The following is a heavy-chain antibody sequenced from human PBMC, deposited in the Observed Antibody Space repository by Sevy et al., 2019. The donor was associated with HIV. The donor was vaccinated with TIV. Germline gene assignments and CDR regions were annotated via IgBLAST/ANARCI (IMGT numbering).Heavy chain of an antibody. CDR2: IYSGGST. J-gene: IGHJ4*02. V-gene: IGHV3-53*01. CDR3: ARVLRGRAAGTPYFDY. CDR1: GFTVSSNY. D-gene: IGHD6-13*01. Sequence: GGSLRLSCAASGFTVSSNYMSWVRQAPGKGLEWVSVIYSGGSTYYADSVKGRFTISRDNSKNALYLQMNSLRAEDTAVYYCARVLRGRAAGTPYFDYWGQGTLVTVPS.